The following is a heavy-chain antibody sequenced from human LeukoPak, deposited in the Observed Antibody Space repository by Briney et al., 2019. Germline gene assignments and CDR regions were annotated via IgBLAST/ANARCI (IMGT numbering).Heavy chain of an antibody. V-gene: IGHV4-59*08. D-gene: IGHD4-17*01. CDR3: ARHSRSYGPFLH. CDR1: GGSVSDYY. J-gene: IGHJ4*01. Sequence: SETLSLTCTVSGGSVSDYYWSWIRQPPGKGLEWIGYIYYSGSTNYNPSLKSRVTISVDTSKSHFSLKLSSVTAADTAVYYCARHSRSYGPFLHWGQGTLVTVSS. CDR2: IYYSGST.